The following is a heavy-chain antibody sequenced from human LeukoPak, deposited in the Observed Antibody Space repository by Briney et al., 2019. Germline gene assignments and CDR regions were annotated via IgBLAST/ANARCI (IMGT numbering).Heavy chain of an antibody. CDR3: ARDPRITMVRGVMPDY. CDR2: ISSSSSYI. CDR1: GFIFSNYG. Sequence: GGSLRLSCAASGFIFSNYGMSWVRQAPGKGLEWVSSISSSSSYIYYADSVKGRFTISRDNAKNSLYLQMNSLRAEDTAVYYCARDPRITMVRGVMPDYWGQGTLVTVSS. D-gene: IGHD3-10*01. J-gene: IGHJ4*02. V-gene: IGHV3-21*01.